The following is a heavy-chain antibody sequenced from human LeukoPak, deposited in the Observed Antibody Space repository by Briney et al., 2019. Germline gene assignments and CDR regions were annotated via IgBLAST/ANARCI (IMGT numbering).Heavy chain of an antibody. Sequence: SVKVSCKASGGTFSSYAISWVRQAPGQGLEWTGGIIPIFGTANYAQKFQGRVTIAADKSTSTAYMELSSLRSEDTAVYYCASDIIVVVPAANPYYYYGMDVWGKGTTVTVSS. CDR3: ASDIIVVVPAANPYYYYGMDV. J-gene: IGHJ6*04. D-gene: IGHD2-2*01. CDR2: IIPIFGTA. V-gene: IGHV1-69*06. CDR1: GGTFSSYA.